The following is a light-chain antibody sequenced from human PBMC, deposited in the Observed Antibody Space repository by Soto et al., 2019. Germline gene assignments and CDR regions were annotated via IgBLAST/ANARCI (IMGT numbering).Light chain of an antibody. Sequence: EIVLTQSPGTLSLSPGERATLSCMASQSVSSIYLAWYQQKPGQAPRLLIYGASSRATGIPDRFSGSGSGTDFTLTISRLEPEDFAVYYCQQYGSSLSITFGQGTRLEIK. V-gene: IGKV3-20*01. CDR2: GAS. CDR3: QQYGSSLSIT. CDR1: QSVSSIY. J-gene: IGKJ5*01.